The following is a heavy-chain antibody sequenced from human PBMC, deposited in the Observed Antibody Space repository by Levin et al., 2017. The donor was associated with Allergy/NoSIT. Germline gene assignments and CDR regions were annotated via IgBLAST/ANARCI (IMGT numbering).Heavy chain of an antibody. Sequence: GGSLRLSCKGSGYSFTSYWIGWVRQMPGKGLEWMGIIYPGDSDTRYSPSFQGQVTISADKSISTAYLQWSSLKASDTAMYYCARHTYYYGSGSSSYGMDVWGQGTTVTVSS. V-gene: IGHV5-51*01. J-gene: IGHJ6*02. CDR1: GYSFTSYW. CDR2: IYPGDSDT. CDR3: ARHTYYYGSGSSSYGMDV. D-gene: IGHD3-10*01.